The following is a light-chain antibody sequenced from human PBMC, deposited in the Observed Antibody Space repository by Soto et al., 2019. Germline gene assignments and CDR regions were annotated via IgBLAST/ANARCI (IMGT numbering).Light chain of an antibody. CDR3: CAYAGNSFV. V-gene: IGLV2-11*01. Sequence: QSVLTQPRSVSGSPGQSVSISCTGTSSDVGGYVYVSWHRQDPGKAPQCIIYDVYNRPSGVPDRFSGSKSGNTASLTVSGLQPEDEADYYCCAYAGNSFVFGSGTRSPS. CDR1: SSDVGGYVY. CDR2: DVY. J-gene: IGLJ1*01.